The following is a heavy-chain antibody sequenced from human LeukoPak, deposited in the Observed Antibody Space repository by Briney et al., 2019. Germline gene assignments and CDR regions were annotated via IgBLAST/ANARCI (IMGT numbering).Heavy chain of an antibody. CDR1: GFTFSDYY. J-gene: IGHJ1*01. Sequence: GGSLRLSCAASGFTFSDYYMSWIRQAPGKGLEWVSYISSSGSTIYYADSVKGRFTISRDNAKNSLYLQMNSLRAEDTAVYYCPRELDYDFWSGYYPEYFQHWGQGTLVTVSS. V-gene: IGHV3-11*01. CDR2: ISSSGSTI. CDR3: PRELDYDFWSGYYPEYFQH. D-gene: IGHD3-3*01.